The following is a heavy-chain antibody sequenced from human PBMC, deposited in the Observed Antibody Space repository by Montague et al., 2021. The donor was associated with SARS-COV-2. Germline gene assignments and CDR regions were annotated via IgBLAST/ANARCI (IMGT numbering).Heavy chain of an antibody. CDR1: GGSISSSSYY. CDR3: GRQSVNYYDSSGYPFDY. CDR2: IYYSGST. Sequence: SETLSLTCTVSGGSISSSSYYWGWIRQPPGKGLEWIGSIYYSGSTYYNPSLKSRVTISVDTSKNQFSLKLSSVTAADTAVYYCGRQSVNYYDSSGYPFDYWGQGTLVTVSS. V-gene: IGHV4-39*01. J-gene: IGHJ4*02. D-gene: IGHD3-22*01.